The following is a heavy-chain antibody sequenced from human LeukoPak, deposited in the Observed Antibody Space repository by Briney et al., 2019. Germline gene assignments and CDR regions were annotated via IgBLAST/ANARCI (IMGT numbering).Heavy chain of an antibody. CDR2: INHSGST. CDR1: GGSFSGYY. J-gene: IGHJ3*02. CDR3: AREALTGDDAFDI. V-gene: IGHV4-34*01. Sequence: SETLSLTCAVYGGSFSGYYWSWIRQPPGKGLEWIGEINHSGSTNYNPSLKSRVTISVDTSKDQFSLKLSSVTAADTAVYYCAREALTGDDAFDIWGQGTMVTVSS. D-gene: IGHD7-27*01.